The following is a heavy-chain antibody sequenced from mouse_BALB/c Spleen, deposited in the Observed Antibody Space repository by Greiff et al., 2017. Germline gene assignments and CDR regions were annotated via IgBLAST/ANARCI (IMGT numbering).Heavy chain of an antibody. CDR3: AREGTMIKAMDY. CDR1: GFTFSDYY. V-gene: IGHV5-4*02. Sequence: DVMLVESGGGLVKPGGSLKLSCAASGFTFSDYYMYWVRQTPEKRLEWVATISDGGSYTYYPDSVKGRFTISRDNAKNNLYLQMSSLKSEDTAMYYCAREGTMIKAMDYWGQGTSVTVSS. D-gene: IGHD2-4*01. CDR2: ISDGGSYT. J-gene: IGHJ4*01.